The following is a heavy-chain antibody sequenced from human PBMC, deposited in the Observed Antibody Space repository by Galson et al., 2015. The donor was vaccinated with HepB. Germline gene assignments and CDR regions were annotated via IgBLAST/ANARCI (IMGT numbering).Heavy chain of an antibody. D-gene: IGHD6-19*01. CDR3: AKDGTYTSGWRSYYFDY. J-gene: IGHJ4*02. CDR2: ILYDGSKK. Sequence: SLRLSCAASGFTFSDYGMHWVRQAPGKGLEWVALILYDGSKKYYADAVKGRFTISRDNSKNTLYLQVNSLRAEDTAVYYCAKDGTYTSGWRSYYFDYWGQGTLVTVSS. V-gene: IGHV3-30*18. CDR1: GFTFSDYG.